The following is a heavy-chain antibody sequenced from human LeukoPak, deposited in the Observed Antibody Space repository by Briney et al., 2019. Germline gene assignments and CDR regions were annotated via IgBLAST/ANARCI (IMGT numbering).Heavy chain of an antibody. J-gene: IGHJ3*01. CDR3: STYSYGVGNDFDL. CDR1: GFTLSEYL. V-gene: IGHV3-74*01. CDR2: INLDGTLE. D-gene: IGHD5-18*01. Sequence: GGSLRLSRVASGFTLSEYLMHWVRQAPGKGRLWVSHINLDGTLEGYADSVKGRFTVSRDNDKNTVYLKMNSLRAEDTAVYRCSTYSYGVGNDFDLWGQGTVVTVSS.